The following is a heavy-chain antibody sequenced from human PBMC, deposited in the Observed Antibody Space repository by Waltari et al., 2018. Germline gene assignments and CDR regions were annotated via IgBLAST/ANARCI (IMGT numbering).Heavy chain of an antibody. J-gene: IGHJ5*02. CDR3: ARQSPHDWFDP. CDR2: FYYSTT. V-gene: IGHV4-59*08. Sequence: QVQLQESGPGLVKHSEPLSLTCTVPGAPISRYYWSWIRQSPGKGLEWIGYFYYSTTSYNPSLESRVTISADTSKNQVSLKLTSVTGADTAVYFCARQSPHDWFDPWGQGTLVIVSS. CDR1: GAPISRYY.